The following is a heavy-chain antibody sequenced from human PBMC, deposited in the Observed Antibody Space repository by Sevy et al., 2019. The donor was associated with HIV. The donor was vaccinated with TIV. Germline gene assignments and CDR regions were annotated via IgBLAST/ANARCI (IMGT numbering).Heavy chain of an antibody. V-gene: IGHV3-7*03. D-gene: IGHD6-13*01. J-gene: IGHJ4*02. CDR1: GFTFSSYW. CDR3: ARDKIGYSSSWSDY. CDR2: IKQDGSEK. Sequence: GSLRLSCAASGFTFSSYWMSWVRQAPGKGLEWVANIKQDGSEKYYVDSVKGRFTISRDNAKNSLYLQMNSLRAEDTAVYYCARDKIGYSSSWSDYWGQGTLVTVSS.